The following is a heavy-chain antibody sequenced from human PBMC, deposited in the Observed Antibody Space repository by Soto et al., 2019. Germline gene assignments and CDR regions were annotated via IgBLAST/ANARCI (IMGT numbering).Heavy chain of an antibody. CDR2: ISGHNGNP. CDR3: ARVHVVGGVITHERGFDC. D-gene: IGHD3-10*01. Sequence: QVQLVQSGAEVRKPGASVMVSCKASGYTFTTFGINWVRQAPGQGVEWMGWISGHNGNPKYAQKFQGRVTMTTDAPTSTAHMELRSLRSDDTAVYYCARVHVVGGVITHERGFDCWGQGTLVTVSS. J-gene: IGHJ4*02. V-gene: IGHV1-18*01. CDR1: GYTFTTFG.